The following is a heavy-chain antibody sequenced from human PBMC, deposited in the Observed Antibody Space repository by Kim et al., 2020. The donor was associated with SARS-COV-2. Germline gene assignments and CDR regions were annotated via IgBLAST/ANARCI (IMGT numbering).Heavy chain of an antibody. D-gene: IGHD5-12*01. CDR3: ARGHGYDWGEGGVLEF. CDR1: GYTFTTYT. V-gene: IGHV1-18*04. J-gene: IGHJ4*02. Sequence: ASVKVSCKASGYTFTTYTITWVRQAPAQGLQYVAFINTYNTNTHYAQKFQGKVTLTTDTSSSTVYMELRSLRSDDTAVYYCARGHGYDWGEGGVLEFWGQGTPVSVSA. CDR2: INTYNTNT.